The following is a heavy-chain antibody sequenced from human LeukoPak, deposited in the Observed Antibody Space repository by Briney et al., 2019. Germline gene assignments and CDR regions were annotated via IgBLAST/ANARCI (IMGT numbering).Heavy chain of an antibody. D-gene: IGHD3-3*01. V-gene: IGHV4-61*01. J-gene: IGHJ4*02. CDR1: GGSVSSGSYY. CDR2: IYYSGST. CDR3: ARTGSDYDFWSGYHYYFDY. Sequence: PSETLSLTCTVSGGSVSSGSYYWSWIRQPPGKGLEWIGYIYYSGSTNYNPSLKSRVTISVDTSKNQSSLKLSSVTAADTAVYYCARTGSDYDFWSGYHYYFDYWGQGTLVTVSS.